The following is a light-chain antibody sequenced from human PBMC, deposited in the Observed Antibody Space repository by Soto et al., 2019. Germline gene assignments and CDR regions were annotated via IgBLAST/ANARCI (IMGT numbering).Light chain of an antibody. CDR3: SSYTNSDTWV. CDR2: EVT. CDR1: RSDVGGYNY. V-gene: IGLV2-14*01. Sequence: QSVLTQPASVSGSPGQSLTISCTGTRSDVGGYNYVSWYQQHPGQVPKLTIYEVTNRPSGVSSRFSGSKSGNTASLTISGLQAEDEADYYCSSYTNSDTWVFGGGTKLTVL. J-gene: IGLJ3*02.